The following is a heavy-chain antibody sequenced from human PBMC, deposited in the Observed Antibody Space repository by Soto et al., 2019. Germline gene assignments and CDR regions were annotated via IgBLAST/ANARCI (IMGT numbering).Heavy chain of an antibody. Sequence: GASVKVSCKASGYTFTSYAMHWVRQAPGQRLEWMGWINAGNGNTKYSQKFQGRVTITRDTSASTAYMELRSLRSDDTAVYYCAFTTDRGDALDIWGQGTMVTVSS. D-gene: IGHD3-22*01. V-gene: IGHV1-3*01. CDR3: AFTTDRGDALDI. CDR1: GYTFTSYA. J-gene: IGHJ3*02. CDR2: INAGNGNT.